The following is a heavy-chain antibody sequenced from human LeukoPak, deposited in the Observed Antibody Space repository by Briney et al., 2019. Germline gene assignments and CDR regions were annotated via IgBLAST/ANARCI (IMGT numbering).Heavy chain of an antibody. V-gene: IGHV5-51*01. Sequence: GESLKISCKGSGYRFTSYWIGWVRHMPGKGLEWMGIIYPGDSDTRYSPSFQGQVTISADKSISTAYLQWSSLKASDTAMYYCARLAPYGQDYYYYYMDVWGKGTTVTVSS. CDR2: IYPGDSDT. CDR3: ARLAPYGQDYYYYYMDV. J-gene: IGHJ6*03. D-gene: IGHD3-10*01. CDR1: GYRFTSYW.